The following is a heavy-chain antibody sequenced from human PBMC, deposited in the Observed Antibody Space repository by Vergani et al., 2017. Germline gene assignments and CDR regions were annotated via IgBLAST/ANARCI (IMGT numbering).Heavy chain of an antibody. D-gene: IGHD2-15*01. J-gene: IGHJ4*02. CDR1: GYTFTSYA. CDR3: ARYPSYCRGGSCYSVNDY. Sequence: QVQLVQSGAEVKKPGSSVKVSCKASGYTFTSYAMHWVRQAPGQRLEWMGWINAGNGNTKYSQKFQGRVTITRDTSSSTAYMDLSSLRSEDTAVYYCARYPSYCRGGSCYSVNDYWGQGTLVTVSS. CDR2: INAGNGNT. V-gene: IGHV1-3*01.